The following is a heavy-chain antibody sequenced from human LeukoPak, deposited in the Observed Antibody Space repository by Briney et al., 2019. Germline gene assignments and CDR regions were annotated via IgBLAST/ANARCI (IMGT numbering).Heavy chain of an antibody. CDR3: TRDPDTSSKVDY. CDR1: GLTFSDYY. J-gene: IGHJ4*02. CDR2: ISSSGSPL. D-gene: IGHD6-6*01. V-gene: IGHV3-11*01. Sequence: GGSLRLSCATSGLTFSDYYMSWIRHAPGKGLEWASYISSSGSPLYYADSVKGRFTISRDNANNSVLLQMNSLRAEDTAVYYCTRDPDTSSKVDYWGQGALVTVSS.